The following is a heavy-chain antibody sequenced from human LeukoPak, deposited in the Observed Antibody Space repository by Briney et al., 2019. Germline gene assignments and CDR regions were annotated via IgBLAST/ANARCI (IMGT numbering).Heavy chain of an antibody. CDR1: GYTFTGYY. Sequence: ALVKVSCKASGYTFTGYYMHWVRQAPGQGLEWMGWINPNSGGTNYAQKFQGRVTMTRDTSISTAYMELSRLRSDDTAVYYCARDAHRIAVAGTCDYWGQGTPVTVSS. CDR3: ARDAHRIAVAGTCDY. D-gene: IGHD6-19*01. V-gene: IGHV1-2*02. CDR2: INPNSGGT. J-gene: IGHJ4*02.